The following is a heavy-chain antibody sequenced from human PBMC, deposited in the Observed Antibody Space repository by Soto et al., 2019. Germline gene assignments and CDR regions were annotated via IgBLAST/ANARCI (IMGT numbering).Heavy chain of an antibody. CDR1: GGSISSSSYY. J-gene: IGHJ4*02. V-gene: IGHV4-39*01. D-gene: IGHD6-19*01. Sequence: SETLSLTCTVSGGSISSSSYYWGWIRQPPGKGLEWIGVIYYRGNTHYNPSLKSRVTISVDTSKNQFSLKVSSVTAADTAVYYCARPARQDAVAGDYWGQGTLVTVSS. CDR3: ARPARQDAVAGDY. CDR2: IYYRGNT.